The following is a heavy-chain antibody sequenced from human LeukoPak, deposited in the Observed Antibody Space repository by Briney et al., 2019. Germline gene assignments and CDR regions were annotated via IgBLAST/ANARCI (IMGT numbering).Heavy chain of an antibody. V-gene: IGHV4-61*01. D-gene: IGHD2-2*01. CDR3: ARYYCSSDTCYYFDY. J-gene: IGHJ4*02. CDR1: GGSISSSSYY. Sequence: SETLSLTCTVSGGSISSSSYYWSWIRQPPGKGLEWSGYIYYSGSTNYNPSLKSPVAISVDTSKNQFSLKLSSVTAADTAVYYCARYYCSSDTCYYFDYWGQGTLVTVSS. CDR2: IYYSGST.